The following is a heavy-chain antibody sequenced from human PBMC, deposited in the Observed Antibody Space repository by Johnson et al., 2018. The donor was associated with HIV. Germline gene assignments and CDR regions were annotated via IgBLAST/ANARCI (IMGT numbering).Heavy chain of an antibody. Sequence: EVQLVESGGGVVQPGRSLRLSCAASGFTFSSYAMSWVRQAPGKGLEWVANIKQDGSEKYYVDSVKGRFTISRDNAKNSLYLQMNSLRAEDTAVYYCARLGIAAARGAFDIWGQGTMVTVSS. CDR1: GFTFSSYA. CDR3: ARLGIAAARGAFDI. D-gene: IGHD6-13*01. V-gene: IGHV3-7*01. CDR2: IKQDGSEK. J-gene: IGHJ3*02.